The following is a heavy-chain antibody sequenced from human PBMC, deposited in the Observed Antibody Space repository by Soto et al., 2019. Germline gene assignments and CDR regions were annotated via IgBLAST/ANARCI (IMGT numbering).Heavy chain of an antibody. CDR2: IWYDGSNK. CDR1: GFTFSSYG. CDR3: ARDAGADYDFWSGYPGANAFDI. Sequence: QVQLVESGGGVVQPGRSLRLSCAASGFTFSSYGMHWVRQAPGKGLEWVAVIWYDGSNKYYADSVKGRFTISRDNSKNTLYLQMHSLIDEDTAVYYCARDAGADYDFWSGYPGANAFDIWGQGTMVTVSS. J-gene: IGHJ3*02. D-gene: IGHD3-3*01. V-gene: IGHV3-33*01.